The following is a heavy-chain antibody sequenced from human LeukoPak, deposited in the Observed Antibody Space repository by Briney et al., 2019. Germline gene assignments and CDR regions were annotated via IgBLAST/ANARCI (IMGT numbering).Heavy chain of an antibody. D-gene: IGHD2-15*01. CDR2: INHSGST. CDR3: ASRRLGYCSGGSCYATFDY. J-gene: IGHJ4*02. CDR1: GSMYNYY. V-gene: IGHV4-34*01. Sequence: SETLSLTCTVSGSMYNYYWSWIRQPPGKGLEWIGEINHSGSTNYNPSLKSRVTISVDTSKNQFSLKLSSVTAADTAVYYCASRRLGYCSGGSCYATFDYWGQGTLVTVSS.